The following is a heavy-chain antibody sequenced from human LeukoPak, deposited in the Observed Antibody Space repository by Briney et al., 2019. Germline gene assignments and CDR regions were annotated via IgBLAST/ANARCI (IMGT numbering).Heavy chain of an antibody. CDR3: ARGCELRYFDWLSHPNWYFDL. J-gene: IGHJ2*01. Sequence: ASVKVSCKASGYTFTGYYMHWVRQAPGQGLEWMGWINPNSGGTNYAQKFQGRVTMTRDTSISTAYMELSRLRSDDTAVYYCARGCELRYFDWLSHPNWYFDLWGRGTLVTVSS. CDR2: INPNSGGT. D-gene: IGHD3-9*01. V-gene: IGHV1-2*02. CDR1: GYTFTGYY.